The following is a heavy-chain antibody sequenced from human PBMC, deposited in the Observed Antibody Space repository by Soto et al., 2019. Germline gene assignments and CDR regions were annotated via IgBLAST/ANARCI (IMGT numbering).Heavy chain of an antibody. J-gene: IGHJ5*02. Sequence: SETLSLTCTVSGGSISSYYWSWIRQPPGKGLEWIGYIYYSGSTNYNPSLKSRVTISVDKSKNQFSLKLSSVTAADTAVYYCARDCSSTSCYMDPWGQGTLVTVSS. V-gene: IGHV4-59*01. CDR1: GGSISSYY. CDR2: IYYSGST. CDR3: ARDCSSTSCYMDP. D-gene: IGHD2-2*02.